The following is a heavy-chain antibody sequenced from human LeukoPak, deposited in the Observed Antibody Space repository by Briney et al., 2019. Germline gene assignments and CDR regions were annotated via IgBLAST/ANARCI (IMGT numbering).Heavy chain of an antibody. D-gene: IGHD3-10*01. CDR1: GDSVSSNSAA. Sequence: SQTLSLTCAISGDSVSSNSAAWNWIRQSPSRGLEWLGRTYYRSKWYNDYAVSVKSRITINPDTSKNQFSLQLKSVTPEDTAVYYCARDQYYGSGSYYKSVYFWFDPWGQGTLVTVSS. J-gene: IGHJ5*02. V-gene: IGHV6-1*01. CDR3: ARDQYYGSGSYYKSVYFWFDP. CDR2: TYYRSKWYN.